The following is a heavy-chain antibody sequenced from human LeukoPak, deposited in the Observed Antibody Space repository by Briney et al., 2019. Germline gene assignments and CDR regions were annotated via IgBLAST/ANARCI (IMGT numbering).Heavy chain of an antibody. CDR3: ARNYDSSGYYFFPPIDY. Sequence: PSETLSLTCTVSGGSISSYYWSWTRQPPGKGLEWIGYIYYSGSTNYNPSPKSRVTISVDTSKNQFSLKLSSVTAADTAVYYCARNYDSSGYYFFPPIDYWGQGTLVTASS. CDR2: IYYSGST. J-gene: IGHJ4*02. CDR1: GGSISSYY. V-gene: IGHV4-59*01. D-gene: IGHD3-22*01.